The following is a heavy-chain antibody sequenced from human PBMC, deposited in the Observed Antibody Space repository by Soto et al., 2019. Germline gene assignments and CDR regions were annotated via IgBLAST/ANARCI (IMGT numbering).Heavy chain of an antibody. D-gene: IGHD2-2*03. Sequence: EVQVLESGGGLVQPGGSLRLSCAATGFTFSDFAMSWVRQAPGKGLEWVSRIYGGGNGPHYADSVKGRVTISRDNSKNPLYLQMNRLRAVYTAVYYCAKMEGMDPWAYSFDYWGQGTLVTVSS. V-gene: IGHV3-23*01. CDR2: IYGGGNGP. J-gene: IGHJ4*02. CDR3: AKMEGMDPWAYSFDY. CDR1: GFTFSDFA.